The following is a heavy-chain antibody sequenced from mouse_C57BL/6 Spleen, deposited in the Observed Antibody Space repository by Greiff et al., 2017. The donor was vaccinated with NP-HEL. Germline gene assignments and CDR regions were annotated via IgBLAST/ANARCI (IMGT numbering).Heavy chain of an antibody. CDR3: ARGGYGSSYGYVAD. V-gene: IGHV1-55*01. CDR1: GFTFTSYW. CDR2: IYPGSGST. D-gene: IGHD1-1*01. J-gene: IGHJ1*03. Sequence: QVQLLQPGAELVKPGASVKMSCKASGFTFTSYWITWVKQRPGQGLAWIGDIYPGSGSTNYNEKFKSKATLTVDTSSSTAYMQHNSLTSEGSAVCYCARGGYGSSYGYVADWGTGTTVTVSS.